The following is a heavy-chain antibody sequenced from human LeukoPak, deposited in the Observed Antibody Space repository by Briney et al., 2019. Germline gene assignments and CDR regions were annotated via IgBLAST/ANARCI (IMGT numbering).Heavy chain of an antibody. V-gene: IGHV4-34*01. CDR3: AKSKAGSPYYMDV. Sequence: SETLSLTCAVYGGSFSGYYWSWIRQPPGKGLEWIGEINHSGSTNYNPSLKSRVTISVDASKNQFSLKLSSVTAADTAVYYCAKSKAGSPYYMDVWGKGTTVTVSS. D-gene: IGHD6-13*01. CDR2: INHSGST. CDR1: GGSFSGYY. J-gene: IGHJ6*03.